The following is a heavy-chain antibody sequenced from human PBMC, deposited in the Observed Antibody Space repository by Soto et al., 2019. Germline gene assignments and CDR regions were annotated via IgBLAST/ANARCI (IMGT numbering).Heavy chain of an antibody. D-gene: IGHD6-6*01. Sequence: EVQLLESGGGLVQPGGSLRLSCAASGFTFSSYAMSWVRQAPGKGLEWVSAISGSGGSTYYADSVKGRFTISRDNSKNTLYLQMNSLRAEDTAVYYCARASSIAGDGMDVWGQGTTVTVSS. CDR2: ISGSGGST. V-gene: IGHV3-23*01. J-gene: IGHJ6*02. CDR1: GFTFSSYA. CDR3: ARASSIAGDGMDV.